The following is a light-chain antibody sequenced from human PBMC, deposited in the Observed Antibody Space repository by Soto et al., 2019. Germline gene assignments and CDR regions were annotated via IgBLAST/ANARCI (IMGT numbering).Light chain of an antibody. V-gene: IGKV1-5*03. Sequence: EIKMTQSPATLSASTGDRVTITCRASQSINTWLAWYQQKPGKAPKLLIYKASSLESGVPSRFSGSGSGTEFTLTISSLQPDDFATYYCQQYNSYPLTFGGGTKV. CDR3: QQYNSYPLT. CDR1: QSINTW. J-gene: IGKJ4*01. CDR2: KAS.